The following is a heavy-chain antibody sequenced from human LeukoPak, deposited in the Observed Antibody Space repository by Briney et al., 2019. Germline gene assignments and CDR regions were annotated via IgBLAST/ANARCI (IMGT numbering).Heavy chain of an antibody. CDR2: INPSGGST. D-gene: IGHD3-22*01. CDR1: GYTFTIYY. CDR3: ARALFDSSGFADI. J-gene: IGHJ3*02. Sequence: VASVNVSFKSSGYTFTIYYMHWVRQAPGQGLEWMGIINPSGGSTSYTQKFQGRVTMTRDTSTSTVYMELSSLRSEDTAVYYCARALFDSSGFADIWGQGTMVTVSS. V-gene: IGHV1-46*01.